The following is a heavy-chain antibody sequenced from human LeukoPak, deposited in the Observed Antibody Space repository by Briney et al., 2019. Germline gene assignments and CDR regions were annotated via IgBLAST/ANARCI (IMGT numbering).Heavy chain of an antibody. CDR1: GYTFASYD. CDR3: ARGRRTVTTSRYYFDY. V-gene: IGHV1-8*01. J-gene: IGHJ4*02. Sequence: GASVKVSCKASGYTFASYDINWVRQATGQGLEWMGWMNPNSGNTGYAQKFQGRVTMTRNTSISTAYMELSSLRSEDTAVYYCARGRRTVTTSRYYFDYWGQGTLVTVSS. D-gene: IGHD4-17*01. CDR2: MNPNSGNT.